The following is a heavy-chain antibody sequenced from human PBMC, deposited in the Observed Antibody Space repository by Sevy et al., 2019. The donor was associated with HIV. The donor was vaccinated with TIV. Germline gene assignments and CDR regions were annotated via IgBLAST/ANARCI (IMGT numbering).Heavy chain of an antibody. CDR1: GFPCCDSW. CDR2: IDGDGSRL. CDR3: ARDRAYSALDY. V-gene: IGHV3-7*01. D-gene: IGHD5-18*01. Sequence: GALRISCVASGFPCCDSWMAWVRPAPGKGLGRLAFIDGDGSRLGYVGSVRGRFTISRENTKNSQYLQMNSLRAEDTAVYFCARDRAYSALDYWGQGTLVTVSS. J-gene: IGHJ4*02.